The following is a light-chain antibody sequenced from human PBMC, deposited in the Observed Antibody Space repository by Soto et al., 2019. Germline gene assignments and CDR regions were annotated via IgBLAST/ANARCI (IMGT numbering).Light chain of an antibody. CDR1: SSDVGGYYL. V-gene: IGLV2-23*01. Sequence: QSALTQPRSVSGSPGQSVTISCTGTSSDVGGYYLVSWYQHHSGKAPKLMIYEGSKRPSGVSNRFSGSKSDNTASLTISGLQAEDEADYYCCSYANTTTVFGAGTKLTVL. J-gene: IGLJ3*02. CDR3: CSYANTTTV. CDR2: EGS.